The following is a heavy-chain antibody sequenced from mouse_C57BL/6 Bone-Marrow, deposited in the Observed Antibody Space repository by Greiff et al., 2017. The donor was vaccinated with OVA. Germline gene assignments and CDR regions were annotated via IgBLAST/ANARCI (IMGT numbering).Heavy chain of an antibody. CDR1: GYTFTSYG. V-gene: IGHV1-81*01. CDR2: IYPRSGNT. Sequence: QVQLQQSGAELARPGASVKLSCKASGYTFTSYGISWVKQRTGQGLEWIGEIYPRSGNTYYNEKFKGKATLTADKSSSTAYMELRSLTSEDSAVYFCASGGQLRLRVFAYWGQGTLVTVSA. D-gene: IGHD3-2*02. J-gene: IGHJ3*01. CDR3: ASGGQLRLRVFAY.